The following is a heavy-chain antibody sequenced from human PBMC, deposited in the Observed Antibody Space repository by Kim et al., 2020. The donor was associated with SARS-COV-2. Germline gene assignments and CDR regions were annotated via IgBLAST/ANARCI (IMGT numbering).Heavy chain of an antibody. CDR1: GVSITSSSYY. CDR3: VSHYDSGGYAY. D-gene: IGHD3-22*01. J-gene: IGHJ4*02. Sequence: SETLSLTCTVSGVSITSSSYYWGWVRQPPGKGLEWIGTILYTGSTYYDPSLKSRATISVDTSRNQFSLKLNSVTAADTAVFYCVSHYDSGGYAYWGQGTLVTVSS. CDR2: ILYTGST. V-gene: IGHV4-39*01.